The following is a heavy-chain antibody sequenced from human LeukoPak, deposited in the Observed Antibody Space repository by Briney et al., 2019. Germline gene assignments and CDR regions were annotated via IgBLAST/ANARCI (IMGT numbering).Heavy chain of an antibody. CDR2: IYNSGST. J-gene: IGHJ4*02. CDR1: GGSISSGGYY. Sequence: SETLSLTCTVSGGSISSGGYYWSWIRQHPGKGLEWIGYIYNSGSTYYNPSLQSRVTISVDTSKNQFSLKLSSVTAADTAVYYCARVPREQWLVDYWGQGTLVTVSS. V-gene: IGHV4-31*03. CDR3: ARVPREQWLVDY. D-gene: IGHD6-19*01.